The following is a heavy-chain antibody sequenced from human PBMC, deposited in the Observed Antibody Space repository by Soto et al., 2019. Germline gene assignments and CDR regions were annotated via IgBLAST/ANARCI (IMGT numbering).Heavy chain of an antibody. CDR3: ARLGNRMTTVDY. V-gene: IGHV4-39*01. J-gene: IGHJ4*02. CDR1: GGSISGSGYF. CDR2: IYYSGST. Sequence: PSETLSLTCTVSGGSISGSGYFWGWIHQPPGKGLEWIGSIYYSGSTYYSPSLKSRVTISVDTSKNQFSLKLSSVTAADTAVYYCARLGNRMTTVDYWGQGTLVIVSS. D-gene: IGHD4-4*01.